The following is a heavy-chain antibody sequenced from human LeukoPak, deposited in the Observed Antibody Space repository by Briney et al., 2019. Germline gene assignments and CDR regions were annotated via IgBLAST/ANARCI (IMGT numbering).Heavy chain of an antibody. J-gene: IGHJ4*02. CDR3: ARDPCSGGSCNQIH. D-gene: IGHD2-15*01. V-gene: IGHV3-30-3*01. CDR1: GFTFSSYA. Sequence: GGSLRLSCAASGFTFSSYAMHWVRQAPGKGLEWVAVISYDGSNKYYADSVKGRFTISRDNSKNTLYLQMNSLRAEDTAVYYCARDPCSGGSCNQIHWGQGTLVTVSS. CDR2: ISYDGSNK.